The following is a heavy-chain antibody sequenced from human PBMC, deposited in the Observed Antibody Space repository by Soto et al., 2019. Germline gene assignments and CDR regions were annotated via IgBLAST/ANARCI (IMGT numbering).Heavy chain of an antibody. Sequence: GGSLRLSCTASGFTFGDYAMSWVRQAPGKGLEWVGFIRSKAYGGTTEYAASVKGRFTISRDDSKSIAYLQMNSLKTEDIAVYYCTAYGDPDYWGQGTLVTVSS. CDR1: GFTFGDYA. CDR3: TAYGDPDY. CDR2: IRSKAYGGTT. D-gene: IGHD4-17*01. V-gene: IGHV3-49*04. J-gene: IGHJ4*02.